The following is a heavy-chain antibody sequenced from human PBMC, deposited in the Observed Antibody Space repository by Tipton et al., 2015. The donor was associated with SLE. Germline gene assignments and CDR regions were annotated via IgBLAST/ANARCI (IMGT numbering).Heavy chain of an antibody. D-gene: IGHD6-19*01. V-gene: IGHV3-49*03. CDR3: AKATGYSSADYGFDI. CDR1: GFTFGDYA. J-gene: IGHJ3*02. CDR2: IRSKAYGGTT. Sequence: SLRLSCPASGFTFGDYAMSWFRQAPGKGLEWVGFIRSKAYGGTTEYAASVKGRFTISRDDSKSIAYLQMNSLKSEDTAVYYCAKATGYSSADYGFDIWGQGTMVTVSS.